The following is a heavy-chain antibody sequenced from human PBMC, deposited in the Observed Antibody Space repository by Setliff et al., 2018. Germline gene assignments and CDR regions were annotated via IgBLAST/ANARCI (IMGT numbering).Heavy chain of an antibody. CDR3: ARDARDGDSSGYPLDY. V-gene: IGHV3-43D*03. Sequence: GSLRLSCAASGFTFDDYAMHWVRQAPGKGLEWVSLISWDGGSTYCADSVKGRFTISRDNSKNSLYLQMNSLRAEDTAVYYCARDARDGDSSGYPLDYWGQGTLVTVSS. J-gene: IGHJ4*02. CDR2: ISWDGGST. CDR1: GFTFDDYA. D-gene: IGHD3-22*01.